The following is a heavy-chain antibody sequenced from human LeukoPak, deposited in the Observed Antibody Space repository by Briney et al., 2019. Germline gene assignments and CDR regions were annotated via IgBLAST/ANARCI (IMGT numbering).Heavy chain of an antibody. Sequence: GGSLRLSCAASGFTFSSSWMSWVRQAPGKGLEWVASIKQGGSDKYYVDSVKGRFTISRDNAKNSLYLQMNSLRAEDTAVYYCARDTSLGDWGQGTLVTVSP. CDR3: ARDTSLGD. V-gene: IGHV3-7*01. J-gene: IGHJ4*02. CDR1: GFTFSSSW. CDR2: IKQGGSDK. D-gene: IGHD6-6*01.